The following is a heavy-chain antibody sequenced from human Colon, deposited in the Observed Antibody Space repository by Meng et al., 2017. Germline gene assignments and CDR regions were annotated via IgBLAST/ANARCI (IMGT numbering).Heavy chain of an antibody. V-gene: IGHV3-74*01. CDR3: ARDGGHRGDY. D-gene: IGHD2-15*01. Sequence: LGGCGGGVVEPGGCLRLACGASGFTFSSDWMHWVRQAAGKGLVWVSRINSDESSISYADSVKGRFTISRDNAKNTLYLQMNSLRAEDTAVYYCARDGGHRGDYWGQGTLVTVSS. CDR1: GFTFSSDW. J-gene: IGHJ4*02. CDR2: INSDESSI.